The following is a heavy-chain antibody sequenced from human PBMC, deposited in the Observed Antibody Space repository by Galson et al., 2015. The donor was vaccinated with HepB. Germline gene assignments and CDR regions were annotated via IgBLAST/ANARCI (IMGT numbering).Heavy chain of an antibody. J-gene: IGHJ6*04. CDR3: AKSTHYGATAGMDV. Sequence: SLRLSCAASGFTFNIYSMNWVRQAPGKGLEWISYISTSSSIIYYADSVKGRFTISRDNSKNTLYLQMNSLRAEDTAIYYCAKSTHYGATAGMDVWGKGSTVTVSS. CDR2: ISTSSSII. V-gene: IGHV3-48*01. CDR1: GFTFNIYS. D-gene: IGHD4-17*01.